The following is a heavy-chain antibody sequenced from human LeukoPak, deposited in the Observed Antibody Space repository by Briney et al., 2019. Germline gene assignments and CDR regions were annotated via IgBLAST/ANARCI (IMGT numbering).Heavy chain of an antibody. CDR1: GGSISSYY. Sequence: PSETLSLTCTVSGGSISSYYWSWIRQPAGKGLEWIGRIYTSGSTNYNPSLKSRVTMSVDTSKNQFSLKLSSVTAADTAVYYCAKVGPTIYDSYFDDWGQGTLVTVSS. J-gene: IGHJ4*02. CDR2: IYTSGST. CDR3: AKVGPTIYDSYFDD. V-gene: IGHV4-4*07. D-gene: IGHD5/OR15-5a*01.